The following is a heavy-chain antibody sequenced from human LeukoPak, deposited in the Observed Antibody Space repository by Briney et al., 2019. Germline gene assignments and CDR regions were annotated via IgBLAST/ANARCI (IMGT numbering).Heavy chain of an antibody. V-gene: IGHV4-61*02. CDR2: IYTSGST. CDR1: GGSISSGNYY. Sequence: PSETLSLTCTVSGGSISSGNYYWSWIRKPAGKGLEWIGRIYTSGSTNYNPSLKSRVTISVDTSKNQFSLKLSSVTAADTAVYYCAREGDYYGTSGTLDYWGQGTLVTVSS. CDR3: AREGDYYGTSGTLDY. D-gene: IGHD3-22*01. J-gene: IGHJ4*02.